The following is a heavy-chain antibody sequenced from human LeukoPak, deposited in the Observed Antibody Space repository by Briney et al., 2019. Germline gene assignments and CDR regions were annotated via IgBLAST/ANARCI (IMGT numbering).Heavy chain of an antibody. J-gene: IGHJ6*02. V-gene: IGHV3-30-3*01. Sequence: GSLRLSCAASGFTFSSYAMHWVRQAPGKGLEWVAVISYDGSNKYYADSVKGRFTISRDNSKNTLYLQMNSLGAEDTAVYYCAKVEGSLQYYYYGMDVWGQGTTVTVSS. CDR1: GFTFSSYA. D-gene: IGHD4-11*01. CDR2: ISYDGSNK. CDR3: AKVEGSLQYYYYGMDV.